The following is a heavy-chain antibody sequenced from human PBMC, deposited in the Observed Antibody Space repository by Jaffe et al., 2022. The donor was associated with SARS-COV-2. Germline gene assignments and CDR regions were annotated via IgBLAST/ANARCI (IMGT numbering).Heavy chain of an antibody. D-gene: IGHD2-21*02. Sequence: EVQLLESGGGLEQPGGSLRLSCAASGFTFSSYAMSWVRQAPGKGLEWVSGISGSGDSTFYADSVKGRFTISRDNSKNTLYLQMNSLRAEDAAIYYCAKGGLKLAYCGGDCNWYFDLWGRGTLVTVSS. J-gene: IGHJ2*01. CDR2: ISGSGDST. V-gene: IGHV3-23*01. CDR1: GFTFSSYA. CDR3: AKGGLKLAYCGGDCNWYFDL.